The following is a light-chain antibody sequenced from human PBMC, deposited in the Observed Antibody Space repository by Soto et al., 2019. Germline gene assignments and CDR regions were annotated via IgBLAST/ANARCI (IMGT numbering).Light chain of an antibody. CDR2: DAS. V-gene: IGKV3-11*01. CDR1: QFIDRY. CDR3: QQRSNLPPT. J-gene: IGKJ5*01. Sequence: EIVLTQSPATLSLSPRERANLSCRASQFIDRYLAWYRQIPGQAPRLLIYDASNRATGIPDRFSGGGSGTDFTLTISSLEPEDFAVYYCQQRSNLPPTFGQGTRLEIK.